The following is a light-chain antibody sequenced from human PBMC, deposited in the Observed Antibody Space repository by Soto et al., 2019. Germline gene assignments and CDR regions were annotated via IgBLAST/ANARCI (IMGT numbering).Light chain of an antibody. CDR2: AAS. CDR1: QGSSNY. V-gene: IGKV1-17*03. Sequence: DIRMTQSPSAMSASVGDRVTITCRASQGSSNYLVWIQQKPWKGPKRLISAASTLQSGVPSRFSGSGSGTEFTLTISSLQPEDFANYYCLQHNSYPLTVGGGTKVEIK. CDR3: LQHNSYPLT. J-gene: IGKJ4*01.